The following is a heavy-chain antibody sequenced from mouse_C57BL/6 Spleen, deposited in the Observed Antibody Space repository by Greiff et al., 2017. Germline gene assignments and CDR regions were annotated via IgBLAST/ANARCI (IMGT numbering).Heavy chain of an antibody. J-gene: IGHJ2*01. CDR3: ARGGGSRGFDD. CDR2: IYPGSGST. D-gene: IGHD1-1*01. V-gene: IGHV1-55*01. CDR1: GYTFTSFW. Sequence: VQLQQPGAELVKPGASVKMSCKASGYTFTSFWITWVKQRPGQGLEWIGDIYPGSGSTNYNEKFKSKATLIVDTSSSTAYMQLSSLTSEDSAVYYCARGGGSRGFDDWGQGTTLTVSS.